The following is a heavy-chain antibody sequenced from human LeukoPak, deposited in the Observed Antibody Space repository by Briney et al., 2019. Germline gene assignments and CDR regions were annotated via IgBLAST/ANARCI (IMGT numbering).Heavy chain of an antibody. CDR1: GFTFSSYS. V-gene: IGHV3-21*01. CDR3: ARAITNYGYIFDY. D-gene: IGHD5-18*01. J-gene: IGHJ4*02. CDR2: ISSSSSYI. Sequence: GGSLRLSCAASGFTFSSYSMNWVRQAPGKGLAWVSSISSSSSYIYYADSVKGRFTISRDNAKNSLYLQMNSLRAEDTAVYYCARAITNYGYIFDYWGQGTLVTVSS.